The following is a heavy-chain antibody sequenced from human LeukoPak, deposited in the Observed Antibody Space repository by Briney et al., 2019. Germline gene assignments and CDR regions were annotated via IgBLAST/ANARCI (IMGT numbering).Heavy chain of an antibody. Sequence: GGSLRLSCAASGFTFSSYAMSWVRQAPGKGLEWVSAMSGRGCSTYYADSVKGRFTISRDNSKNTLYLKMNSLRAEDTAVYYCATGGGSGSYFSFDPWGQGTLVTVSS. V-gene: IGHV3-23*01. D-gene: IGHD3-10*01. CDR2: MSGRGCST. J-gene: IGHJ5*02. CDR1: GFTFSSYA. CDR3: ATGGGSGSYFSFDP.